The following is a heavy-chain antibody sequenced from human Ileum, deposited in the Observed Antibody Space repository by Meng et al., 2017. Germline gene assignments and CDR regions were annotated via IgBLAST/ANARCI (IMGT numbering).Heavy chain of an antibody. D-gene: IGHD4-23*01. Sequence: QVQLVQSGAKVKNAGYSVKVSCKASCYIFTRYGIGWVRQAPGQGLEWMGWISAYSGNTKYAQKLQGRVTMTTDTSTSTAYMELRNLRSDDTAVYYCARDTVGTTLGDYWGQGTLVTVSS. CDR1: CYIFTRYG. CDR2: ISAYSGNT. V-gene: IGHV1-18*01. J-gene: IGHJ4*02. CDR3: ARDTVGTTLGDY.